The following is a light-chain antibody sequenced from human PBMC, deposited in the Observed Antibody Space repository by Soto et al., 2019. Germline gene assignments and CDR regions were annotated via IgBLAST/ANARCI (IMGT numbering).Light chain of an antibody. J-gene: IGKJ1*01. CDR3: QQYNHWPPGEP. V-gene: IGKV3-15*01. CDR1: QSVSRN. CDR2: DES. Sequence: DIVMTQSPATLSVSPGERVTLSCRASQSVSRNLAWYQQKPGQAPRLLISDESTRATGIPARFSGSGSGTEVTLTIITLQSEDCAVYYCQQYNHWPPGEPFGQGTKVEIK.